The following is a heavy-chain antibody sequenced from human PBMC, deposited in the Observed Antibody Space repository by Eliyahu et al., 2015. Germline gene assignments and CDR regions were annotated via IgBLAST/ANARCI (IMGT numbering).Heavy chain of an antibody. Sequence: QLQLQESGPGLVKPSETLSLTCTVSGGSISSSSYYWGWIRQPPGKGLEWIGSIYYSGSTYYNPSLKSRVTISVDTSKNQFSLKLSSVTAADTAVYYCARHVKSGGDLYYYGGFDYWGQGTLVTVSS. CDR2: IYYSGST. CDR3: ARHVKSGGDLYYYGGFDY. V-gene: IGHV4-39*01. D-gene: IGHD3-10*01. J-gene: IGHJ4*02. CDR1: GGSISSSSYY.